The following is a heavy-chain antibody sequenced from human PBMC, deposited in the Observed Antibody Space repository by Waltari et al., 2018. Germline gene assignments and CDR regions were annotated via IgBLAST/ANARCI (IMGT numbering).Heavy chain of an antibody. Sequence: QVQLLESGAEVKKPGSSVKVCCKASGGTFSRYAISCVLKAPGQGLEWMGGIIPIFGTANYAQKFQGRVTITADKSTSTAYMELSSLRSEDTAVYYCARFAKGYYYYYYMDVWGKGTTVTVSS. CDR3: ARFAKGYYYYYYMDV. V-gene: IGHV1-69*14. J-gene: IGHJ6*03. CDR2: IIPIFGTA. CDR1: GGTFSRYA.